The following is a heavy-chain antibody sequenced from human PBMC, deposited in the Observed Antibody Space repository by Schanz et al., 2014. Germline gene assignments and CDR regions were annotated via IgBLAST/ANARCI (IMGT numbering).Heavy chain of an antibody. Sequence: EVQLVESGGGLVKPGGSLRLSCAASGFTFNNFGMNWVRQAPGKGLEWVSCITGGSTTCTYYADSVRGRFTISRDNAKSSVYLQMNSLRAEDTAVYYCARSGVDVWGQGTTVTVSS. V-gene: IGHV3-21*01. CDR2: ITGGSTTCT. CDR1: GFTFNNFG. CDR3: ARSGVDV. J-gene: IGHJ6*02. D-gene: IGHD3-10*01.